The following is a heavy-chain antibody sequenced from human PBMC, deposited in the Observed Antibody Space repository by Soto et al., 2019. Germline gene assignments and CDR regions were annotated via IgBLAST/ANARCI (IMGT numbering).Heavy chain of an antibody. V-gene: IGHV3-30*18. CDR1: GFTFSSYG. CDR3: AKGIVVVVAATAYYYYGMDV. D-gene: IGHD2-15*01. CDR2: ISYDGSNK. Sequence: QVQLVESGGGVVQPGRSLRLSCAASGFTFSSYGMHWVRHAPGKGLEWVAVISYDGSNKYYADSVKGRFTISRHNSTNTLYLQMNSLRAEDTAVYYCAKGIVVVVAATAYYYYGMDVWGQGTTVTVSS. J-gene: IGHJ6*02.